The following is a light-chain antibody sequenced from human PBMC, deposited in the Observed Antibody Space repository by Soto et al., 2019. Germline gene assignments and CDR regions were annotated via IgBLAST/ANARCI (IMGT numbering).Light chain of an antibody. CDR1: QSVSSNN. CDR2: GAS. J-gene: IGKJ3*01. V-gene: IGKV3-20*01. Sequence: EIVLTQSPGTLSLSPGERATLSCRASQSVSSNNLAWYQQKPGQAPRLLIYGASRRATDIPDRVSGSGSGTDFTLNITRLEPDDFAVYYWQQYGNSPFTFGPGTKVDIK. CDR3: QQYGNSPFT.